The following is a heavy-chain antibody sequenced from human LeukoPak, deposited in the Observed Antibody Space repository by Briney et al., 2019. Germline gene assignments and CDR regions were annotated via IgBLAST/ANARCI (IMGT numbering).Heavy chain of an antibody. CDR3: ARGGSYLSAFDI. D-gene: IGHD1-26*01. CDR1: GFTFSSYS. Sequence: GGSLRLSCAASGFTFSSYSMNWVRQAPGKGLEWVSSISRSSNYKYYADSVKGRFTISRDNAKNSPYLQMNSLRAEDTAVYYCARGGSYLSAFDIWGQGTMVTVSS. CDR2: ISRSSNYK. V-gene: IGHV3-21*04. J-gene: IGHJ3*02.